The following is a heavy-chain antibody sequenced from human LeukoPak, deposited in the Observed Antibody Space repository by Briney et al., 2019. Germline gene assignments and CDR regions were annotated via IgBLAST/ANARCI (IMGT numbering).Heavy chain of an antibody. V-gene: IGHV3-53*04. CDR1: GFTVSSHY. CDR2: IYSGGST. CDR3: ARGVPLGSTNGVCYNIPFDY. J-gene: IGHJ4*02. Sequence: GWSLRLSCAASGFTVSSHYMSWVRQAPGKGLEWVLVIYSGGSTYYADFVKSQFTISRQNAKNTQYLQMHSLRAEETAVDYCARGVPLGSTNGVCYNIPFDYWGQGTLVTVSS. D-gene: IGHD2-8*01.